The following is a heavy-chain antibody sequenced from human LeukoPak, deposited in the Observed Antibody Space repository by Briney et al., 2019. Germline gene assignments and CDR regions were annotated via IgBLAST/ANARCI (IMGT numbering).Heavy chain of an antibody. Sequence: PSETLSLTCTVSGGSISSYYWSWIRQPPGKGLEWIGYIYYSGSTNYNPSLKSRVTISVDTSKNQFSLKLSSVTAAATAVYYCARDRYYYGSGVYYYYMDVWGKGTTVTISS. CDR3: ARDRYYYGSGVYYYYMDV. D-gene: IGHD3-10*01. CDR1: GGSISSYY. V-gene: IGHV4-59*01. J-gene: IGHJ6*03. CDR2: IYYSGST.